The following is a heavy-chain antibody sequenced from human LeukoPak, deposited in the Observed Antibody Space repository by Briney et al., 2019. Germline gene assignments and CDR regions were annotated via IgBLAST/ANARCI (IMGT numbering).Heavy chain of an antibody. CDR1: GFTFSSYH. Sequence: GGSLRLSCAASGFTFSSYHINWVRQAPGKGLEWVSSISSNSDYIYYADSVKGRFTISRDNAKNSLYLQMSSLRAEDTAVYYCARGLCGGDCYDYWGQATLVTVSS. CDR3: ARGLCGGDCYDY. D-gene: IGHD2-21*01. CDR2: ISSNSDYI. V-gene: IGHV3-21*01. J-gene: IGHJ4*02.